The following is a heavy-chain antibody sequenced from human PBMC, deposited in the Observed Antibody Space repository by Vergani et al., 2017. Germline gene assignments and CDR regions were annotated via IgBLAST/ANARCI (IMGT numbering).Heavy chain of an antibody. Sequence: QVQLQESGPGLVEPSETLSLTCAVSGYSIRNGYYWGWIRQPPGKGLEWIGSIYHSGSTHYNPSLKSRVTISVDTSKNDFSLKVTSVTAADTAVYYCTRQPQEVASGPPSVPTWGQGISVIVSS. V-gene: IGHV4-38-2*01. J-gene: IGHJ4*02. CDR3: TRQPQEVASGPPSVPT. CDR2: IYHSGST. D-gene: IGHD5-12*01. CDR1: GYSIRNGYY.